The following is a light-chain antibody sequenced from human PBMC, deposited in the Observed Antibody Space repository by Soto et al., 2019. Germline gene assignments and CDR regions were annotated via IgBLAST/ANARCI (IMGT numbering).Light chain of an antibody. CDR3: QQYNSYSLT. CDR2: DAS. CDR1: QSISSW. J-gene: IGKJ4*01. Sequence: DIQMTQSPSTLSASVGDRVTITCRASQSISSWLAWYQRKPGKAPKLLIYDASSLESGVLSRFSGSGSGTEFTLTISSLQPDDFATYYCQQYNSYSLTFGGGTKVDIK. V-gene: IGKV1-5*01.